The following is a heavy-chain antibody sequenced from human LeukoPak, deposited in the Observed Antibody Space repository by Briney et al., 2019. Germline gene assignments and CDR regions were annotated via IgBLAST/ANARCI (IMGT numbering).Heavy chain of an antibody. V-gene: IGHV3-23*01. CDR1: GFTFSTYA. Sequence: GGSLRLSCAASGFTFSTYAMSWVREAPGKGLEWVSGISGSGGSTYYADSVKGRFTISRDNSKNTVYVQMNSLRAEDTAVYYCAKDPTTYYDTSGYGRYNWFDPWGQGTLVTVSS. CDR3: AKDPTTYYDTSGYGRYNWFDP. D-gene: IGHD3-22*01. J-gene: IGHJ5*02. CDR2: ISGSGGST.